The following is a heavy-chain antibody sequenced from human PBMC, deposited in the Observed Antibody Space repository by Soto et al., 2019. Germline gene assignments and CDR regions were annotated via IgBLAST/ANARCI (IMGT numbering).Heavy chain of an antibody. Sequence: EVQLVESGGGLVQPGGSLRLSCEVSGFTFSRNWMPWFRQDPGNGLVWVSSINTDGTNTQYADSVRGRFTVSRDNAKNTVYLQMISLRSEDTAVYYCAKDLLWGQSDYLGQGTLVVVSS. J-gene: IGHJ4*02. CDR1: GFTFSRNW. CDR3: AKDLLWGQSDY. V-gene: IGHV3-74*03. D-gene: IGHD3-16*01. CDR2: INTDGTNT.